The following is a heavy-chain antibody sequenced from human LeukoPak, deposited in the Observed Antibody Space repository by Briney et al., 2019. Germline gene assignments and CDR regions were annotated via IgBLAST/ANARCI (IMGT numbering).Heavy chain of an antibody. CDR1: GGSISSGSYY. CDR3: AAHYYYDSSGSYYFDY. D-gene: IGHD3-22*01. Sequence: SETLSLTCTVSGGSISSGSYYWSWIRQPAGKGLEWIGRIYTSGSTNYNPSLKTRVTISVDTSKTQFSLKLSSVTAADTAVYYCAAHYYYDSSGSYYFDYWGQGTLVTVSS. V-gene: IGHV4-61*02. J-gene: IGHJ4*02. CDR2: IYTSGST.